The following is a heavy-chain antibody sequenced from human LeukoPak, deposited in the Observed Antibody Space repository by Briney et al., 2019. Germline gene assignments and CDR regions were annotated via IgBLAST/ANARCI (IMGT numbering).Heavy chain of an antibody. CDR2: FDPEDGET. J-gene: IGHJ4*02. Sequence: ASVKVSCKVSGYTLTELSMHWVRQAPGKGLEWMGGFDPEDGETIYAQKFQGRVTMTEDTSTDTAYMELSSLRSEDTAVYYCATRKGIAAAGIFHFDYWGQGTLVTVSS. D-gene: IGHD6-13*01. CDR1: GYTLTELS. V-gene: IGHV1-24*01. CDR3: ATRKGIAAAGIFHFDY.